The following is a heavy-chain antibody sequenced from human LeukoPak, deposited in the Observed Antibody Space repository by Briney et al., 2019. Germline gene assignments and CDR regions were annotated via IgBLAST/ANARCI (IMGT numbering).Heavy chain of an antibody. Sequence: ASVKVSCKASGYTFTSYYMHWVRQAPGQGLEWMGIINPSGGGTSYAQKSQGRVTMTRDTSTSTVYMELSSLRSEDTAVYYCARPRLSTMVRGVIISLPEYFQHWGQGTLVTVSS. V-gene: IGHV1-46*01. CDR1: GYTFTSYY. CDR2: INPSGGGT. J-gene: IGHJ1*01. CDR3: ARPRLSTMVRGVIISLPEYFQH. D-gene: IGHD3-10*01.